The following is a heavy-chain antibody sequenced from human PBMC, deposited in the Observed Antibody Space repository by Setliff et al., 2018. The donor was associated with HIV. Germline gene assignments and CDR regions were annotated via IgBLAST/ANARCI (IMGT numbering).Heavy chain of an antibody. CDR2: IYYSGST. CDR1: GGSISSYY. V-gene: IGHV4-59*01. D-gene: IGHD3-10*01. Sequence: SETLSLTCTVSGGSISSYYWSWIRQPPGKGLEWIGYIYYSGSTNYNPSLKSRGTITVDTSKNQFSLKLSSVTAADTAVYYCARRGADSYYPRPLDVWGKGTTGTVSS. J-gene: IGHJ6*04. CDR3: ARRGADSYYPRPLDV.